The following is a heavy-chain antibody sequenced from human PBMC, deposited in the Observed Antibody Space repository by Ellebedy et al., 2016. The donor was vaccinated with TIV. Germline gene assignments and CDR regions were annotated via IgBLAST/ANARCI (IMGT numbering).Heavy chain of an antibody. CDR1: GFTFSHYT. J-gene: IGHJ3*01. D-gene: IGHD4-23*01. CDR2: KSYDDSHE. Sequence: GESLKISCVASGFTFSHYTMHWVRQAPGKGLEWMAVKSYDDSHEYYAHSVRGRFTISRDNSKDTLFLQMNSLRAEDTAIYFCARDPVGGGPAFDVWGQGTMVTVSS. V-gene: IGHV3-30-3*01. CDR3: ARDPVGGGPAFDV.